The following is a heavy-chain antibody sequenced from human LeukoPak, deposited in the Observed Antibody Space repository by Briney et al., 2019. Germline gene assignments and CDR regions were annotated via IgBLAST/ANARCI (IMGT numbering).Heavy chain of an antibody. CDR3: ARRKYQMLGVFDI. CDR2: IYPGDSDT. V-gene: IGHV5-51*01. Sequence: GESLKISCKGSGYSFTSYWIGWVRQMPGKGLEWMGSIYPGDSDTRYSPSFQGQVTISADKSISTAYLQWNRLKASDTAMFYCARRKYQMLGVFDIWGQGTMVTVSS. CDR1: GYSFTSYW. J-gene: IGHJ3*02. D-gene: IGHD2-2*01.